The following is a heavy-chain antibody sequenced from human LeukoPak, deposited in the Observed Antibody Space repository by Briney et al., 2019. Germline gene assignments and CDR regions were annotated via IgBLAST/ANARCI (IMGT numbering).Heavy chain of an antibody. CDR3: AKTIAVAFTSGYFDY. CDR1: GFTFSSYS. Sequence: GGSLRLSCAVSGFTFSSYSMNWVRQAPGKGLEWVSFISSGSSHIYYADSVKGRFTISRDNSKNTLYLQMNSLRAEDTAVYYCAKTIAVAFTSGYFDYWGQGTLVTVSS. CDR2: ISSGSSHI. V-gene: IGHV3-21*01. J-gene: IGHJ4*02. D-gene: IGHD6-19*01.